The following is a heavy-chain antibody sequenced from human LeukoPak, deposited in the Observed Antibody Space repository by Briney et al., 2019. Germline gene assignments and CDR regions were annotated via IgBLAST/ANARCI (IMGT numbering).Heavy chain of an antibody. CDR2: INPNSGDT. J-gene: IGHJ4*02. CDR1: GYTFTGYY. V-gene: IGHV1-2*02. Sequence: ASVKVSCKASGYTFTGYYMHWVRQAPGQGLEWMGWINPNSGDTNYAQKLQGRVTMTRDTSISTVYMELSRLRSDDTAVYYCARVPYRLAETYIDYWGQGTLVTVSS. D-gene: IGHD3-16*01. CDR3: ARVPYRLAETYIDY.